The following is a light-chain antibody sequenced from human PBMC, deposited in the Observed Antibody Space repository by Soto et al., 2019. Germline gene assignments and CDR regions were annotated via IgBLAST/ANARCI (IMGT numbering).Light chain of an antibody. Sequence: QSVLTQSPSASASLGASVKLTCTLSSGRSSYAIAWHQQQPEKGPRYLMKLNSDVSHSKGDGIPDRFSGSSSGAERYLTISSLQSEDEADYYCQTWGTGIHVVFGGGTKVTVL. CDR1: SGRSSYA. CDR3: QTWGTGIHVV. J-gene: IGLJ2*01. V-gene: IGLV4-69*01. CDR2: LNSDVSH.